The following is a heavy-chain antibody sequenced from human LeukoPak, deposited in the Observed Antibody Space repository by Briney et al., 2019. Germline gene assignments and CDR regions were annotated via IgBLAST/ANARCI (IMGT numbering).Heavy chain of an antibody. V-gene: IGHV1-18*04. CDR1: GYTFTSYG. CDR3: ARDREGCGGYCSGGSSNGY. J-gene: IGHJ4*02. D-gene: IGHD2-15*01. Sequence: ASVKVSCKASGYTFTSYGISWVRQAPGQGLEWMGWISAYNGNTNYAQKLQGRVTMTTDTSTSTAYMELRSLRSDDTAVYYCARDREGCGGYCSGGSSNGYWGQGTLVTASS. CDR2: ISAYNGNT.